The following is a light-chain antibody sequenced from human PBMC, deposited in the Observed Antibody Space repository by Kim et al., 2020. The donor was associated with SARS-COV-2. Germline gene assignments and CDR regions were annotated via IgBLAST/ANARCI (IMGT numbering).Light chain of an antibody. Sequence: GQRVTISCSGSSSNSGSHVVNWYQQVPGTAPRLVIHSENQRPSGVPDRFSGSKSGTSASLAISGLQSEDEADYYCAAWDDRLNGWVFGGGTQLTVL. CDR1: SSNSGSHV. CDR2: SEN. V-gene: IGLV1-44*01. J-gene: IGLJ3*02. CDR3: AAWDDRLNGWV.